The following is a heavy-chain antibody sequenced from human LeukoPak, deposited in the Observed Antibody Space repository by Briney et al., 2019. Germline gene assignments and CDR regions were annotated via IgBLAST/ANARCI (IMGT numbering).Heavy chain of an antibody. D-gene: IGHD3-3*01. Sequence: PSETLSLTCAVYGGSFSGYYWSWIHQPPRKGLEWIGRIYYSGSTYYNPSLKSRVTISVDTSKNQFSLKLSSVTAADTAVYYCARTGNPHYDFWSGYLLFDYWGQGTLVTVSS. CDR1: GGSFSGYY. CDR2: IYYSGST. CDR3: ARTGNPHYDFWSGYLLFDY. J-gene: IGHJ4*02. V-gene: IGHV4-34*01.